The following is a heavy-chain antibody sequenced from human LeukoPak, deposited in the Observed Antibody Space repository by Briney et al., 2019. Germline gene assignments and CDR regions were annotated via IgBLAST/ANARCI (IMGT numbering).Heavy chain of an antibody. Sequence: GASVKVSCKASGYTFTAYYIHFLRQAPGQGLEWMAWINPNSGGTKSAQIFQGRVTMTWDTSISTAYMDLSSLRSDDTAAYYCAREYTPGGSGYSPLGYWGQGTLVTVSS. CDR3: AREYTPGGSGYSPLGY. V-gene: IGHV1-2*02. D-gene: IGHD3-22*01. CDR2: INPNSGGT. CDR1: GYTFTAYY. J-gene: IGHJ4*02.